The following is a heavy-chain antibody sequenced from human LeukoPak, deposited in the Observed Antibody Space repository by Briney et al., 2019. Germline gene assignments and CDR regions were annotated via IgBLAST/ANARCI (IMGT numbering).Heavy chain of an antibody. CDR1: GFTFSSYS. V-gene: IGHV3-48*04. J-gene: IGHJ4*02. D-gene: IGHD3-10*01. Sequence: GGSLRLSCAASGFTFSSYSMNWVRQAPGKGLEWVSYISSSSSTIYYADFVKGRFTISGDNAKNSLYLQMNSLRAEDTAVYYCAREITMVRGVISHFDYWGQGTLVTVSS. CDR2: ISSSSSTI. CDR3: AREITMVRGVISHFDY.